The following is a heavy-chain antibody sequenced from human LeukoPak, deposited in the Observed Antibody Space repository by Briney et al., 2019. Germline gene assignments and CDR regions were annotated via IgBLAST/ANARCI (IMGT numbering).Heavy chain of an antibody. CDR3: AGGRGTSCYLY. V-gene: IGHV3-21*01. CDR1: GFTFSSYG. D-gene: IGHD2-2*01. J-gene: IGHJ4*02. Sequence: GGSLRLSCAASGFTFSSYGMNWVRQAPGKGLEWVSSISSSSSYIYHADSVKGRFTISRDNAKNSLYLQMNSLRAEDTAVYYCAGGRGTSCYLYWGQGTLVTVSS. CDR2: ISSSSSYI.